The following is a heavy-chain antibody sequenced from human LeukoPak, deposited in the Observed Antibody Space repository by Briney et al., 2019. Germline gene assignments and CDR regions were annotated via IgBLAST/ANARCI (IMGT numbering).Heavy chain of an antibody. D-gene: IGHD6-13*01. CDR3: AREGGAAAGTGFDY. J-gene: IGHJ4*02. Sequence: SETLSLTCTVSGGSISSYYWSWIRQPPGKGLEWIGYIYYSGSTNYNPSLKSRVTISVDTSKTQFSLKLSSVTAADTAVYYCAREGGAAAGTGFDYWGQGTLVTVSS. V-gene: IGHV4-59*08. CDR1: GGSISSYY. CDR2: IYYSGST.